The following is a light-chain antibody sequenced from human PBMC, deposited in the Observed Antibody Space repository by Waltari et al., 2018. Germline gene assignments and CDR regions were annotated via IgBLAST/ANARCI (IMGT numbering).Light chain of an antibody. V-gene: IGKV1-5*03. Sequence: DIQMTQFPSTLSASVGDRVTITYRASQSISTCLAWHQQKPGKAPKLLIYKASSLESGVPSRFSGSGSGTEFTLTISSLQPDDFATYYCQQYEGYSTFGQGTKLEI. J-gene: IGKJ2*01. CDR1: QSISTC. CDR2: KAS. CDR3: QQYEGYST.